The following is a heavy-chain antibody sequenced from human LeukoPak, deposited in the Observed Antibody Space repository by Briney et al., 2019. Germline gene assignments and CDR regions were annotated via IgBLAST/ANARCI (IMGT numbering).Heavy chain of an antibody. CDR3: AAGTHSSSRDPTY. CDR1: GGSISSYY. J-gene: IGHJ4*02. CDR2: LYYSGST. Sequence: SETLSLTCTVSGGSISSYYWSWIRQPPGKGLEWIGYLYYSGSTNYNPSLKSRVTISVDTSKNQLSLKLSSVTAADTAVYYCAAGTHSSSRDPTYWGQGTLVTVSS. V-gene: IGHV4-59*01. D-gene: IGHD6-13*01.